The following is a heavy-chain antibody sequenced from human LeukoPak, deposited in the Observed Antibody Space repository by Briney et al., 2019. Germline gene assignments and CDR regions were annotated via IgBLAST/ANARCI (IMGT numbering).Heavy chain of an antibody. V-gene: IGHV4-59*01. Sequence: SETLSLTCNVSGGSISGYHWSWIRQPPGKGLEWLGYIYYSGSSNYNPSLKSRVTMSADTSKNQFSLKLSSVTAADTAVYYCARGRRITMIVVVYDAFDIWGQGTMVTVSS. J-gene: IGHJ3*02. D-gene: IGHD3-22*01. CDR1: GGSISGYH. CDR2: IYYSGSS. CDR3: ARGRRITMIVVVYDAFDI.